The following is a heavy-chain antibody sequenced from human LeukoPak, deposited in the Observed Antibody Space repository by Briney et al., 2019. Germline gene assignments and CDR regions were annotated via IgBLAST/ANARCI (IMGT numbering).Heavy chain of an antibody. CDR2: ISSGSSYI. D-gene: IGHD5-12*01. CDR3: AKDRSGYDFVGLDY. Sequence: GGSLRLSCAASGFTFSSYSMNWVRQAPGKGLEWVSSISSGSSYIYYADSVKGRFTISRDNAKNSLYLQMNSLRAEDTAVYFCAKDRSGYDFVGLDYWGQGTLLTVSS. V-gene: IGHV3-21*04. J-gene: IGHJ4*02. CDR1: GFTFSSYS.